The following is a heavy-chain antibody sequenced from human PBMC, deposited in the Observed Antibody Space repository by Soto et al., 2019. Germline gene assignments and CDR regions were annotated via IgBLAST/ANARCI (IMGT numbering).Heavy chain of an antibody. V-gene: IGHV3-23*01. CDR3: AKNYDSSGYYLLVDY. J-gene: IGHJ4*02. D-gene: IGHD3-22*01. Sequence: GGSLRLSCAASGFTFSSYAMSWVRQAPGKGLEWVSGISGSGGSTYYADSVKGRFPISRDNSKNTLYLQMNSLRADDTAVYYCAKNYDSSGYYLLVDYWGQGTLVTVSS. CDR1: GFTFSSYA. CDR2: ISGSGGST.